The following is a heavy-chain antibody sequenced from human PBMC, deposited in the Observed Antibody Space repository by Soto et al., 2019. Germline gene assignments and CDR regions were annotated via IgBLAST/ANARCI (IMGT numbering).Heavy chain of an antibody. Sequence: SQTLSLTSAISGDSVSSNSAAWNWIRQSPSRGLEWLGRTYYRSKWYNDYAVSVKSRITINPDTSKNQFSLQLNSVTREDTAVYYCARVSGCSSTSCYYYYGMDVGGQGTTVTVS. CDR2: TYYRSKWYN. V-gene: IGHV6-1*01. D-gene: IGHD2-2*01. CDR3: ARVSGCSSTSCYYYYGMDV. J-gene: IGHJ6*02. CDR1: GDSVSSNSAA.